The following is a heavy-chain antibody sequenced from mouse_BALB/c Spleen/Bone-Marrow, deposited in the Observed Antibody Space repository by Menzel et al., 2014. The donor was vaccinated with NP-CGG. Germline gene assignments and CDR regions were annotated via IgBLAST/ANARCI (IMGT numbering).Heavy chain of an antibody. CDR3: TRLHYYGYSAY. J-gene: IGHJ3*01. CDR1: GFDFSRYW. D-gene: IGHD1-2*01. CDR2: INPDSSTI. Sequence: EVMLVESGGGLVQPGGSLKLSCAASGFDFSRYWMSWVRQAPGKGLEWIGEINPDSSTINYTPSLKDKFIISRDNAKNTLYLQKSKVRSEDTALYYCTRLHYYGYSAYWGQGTLVTVST. V-gene: IGHV4-1*02.